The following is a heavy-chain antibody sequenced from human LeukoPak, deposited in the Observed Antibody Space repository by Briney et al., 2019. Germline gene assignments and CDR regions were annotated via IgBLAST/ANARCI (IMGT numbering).Heavy chain of an antibody. CDR3: ARDLEPVVVTAKRGFDY. V-gene: IGHV1-18*01. CDR2: ISAYNGNT. D-gene: IGHD2-21*02. J-gene: IGHJ4*02. CDR1: GHTFTSYG. Sequence: ASVKVSCKASGHTFTSYGISWVRQAPGQGLEWMGWISAYNGNTNYAQKLQGRVTMTTDTSTSTAYMELRSLRSDDTAVYYCARDLEPVVVTAKRGFDYWGQGTLVTVSS.